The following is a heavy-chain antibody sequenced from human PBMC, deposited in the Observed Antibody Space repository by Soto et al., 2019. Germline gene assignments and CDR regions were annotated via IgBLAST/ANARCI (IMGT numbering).Heavy chain of an antibody. D-gene: IGHD3-22*01. V-gene: IGHV5-51*01. Sequence: PGESLKISCKGSGYSFTSYWIGWVRQMPGKGLEWMGIIYPGDSDTRYSPSFQGQVTISADKSISTAYLQWSSLKASDTAMYYCARQAHYYDSSGYYSDAFDIWGQGTMVTVSS. CDR2: IYPGDSDT. CDR3: ARQAHYYDSSGYYSDAFDI. CDR1: GYSFTSYW. J-gene: IGHJ3*02.